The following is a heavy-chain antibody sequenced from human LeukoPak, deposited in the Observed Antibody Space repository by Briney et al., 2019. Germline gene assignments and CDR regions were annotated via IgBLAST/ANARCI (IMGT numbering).Heavy chain of an antibody. CDR1: GGTFSSYA. D-gene: IGHD3-10*01. J-gene: IGHJ4*02. CDR2: IIPIFGTA. V-gene: IGHV1-69*06. CDR3: ARDPSGSGSFQPLDFDY. Sequence: SVKVSCKASGGTFSSYAISWVRQAPGQGLEWMGGIIPIFGTANYAQKFQGRVTINADKSTSTAYMELSSLRSDDTAVYYCARDPSGSGSFQPLDFDYWGQGTLVTVSS.